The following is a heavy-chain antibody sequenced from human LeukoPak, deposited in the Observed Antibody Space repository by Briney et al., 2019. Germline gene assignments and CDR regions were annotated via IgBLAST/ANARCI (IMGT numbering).Heavy chain of an antibody. J-gene: IGHJ4*02. Sequence: GGSLRLSGAASGFTFSSYSMNWVRQAPGKGLEWVSSISSSSSYIYYADSVKGRFTISRDNAKNSLYLQMNSLRAEDTAVYYCARDGFAGELLLFDYWGQGTLVTVSS. CDR1: GFTFSSYS. CDR2: ISSSSSYI. V-gene: IGHV3-21*01. D-gene: IGHD1-26*01. CDR3: ARDGFAGELLLFDY.